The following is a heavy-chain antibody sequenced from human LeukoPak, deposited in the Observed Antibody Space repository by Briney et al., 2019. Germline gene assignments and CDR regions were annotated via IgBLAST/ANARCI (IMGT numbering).Heavy chain of an antibody. D-gene: IGHD6-13*01. CDR2: ISGSGGYT. J-gene: IGHJ4*02. CDR1: GFTFSSYA. Sequence: PGGSLRLSCAASGFTFSSYAMSWVRQAPGKGLEWVSSISGSGGYTYYAGSVKGRFTISRDNAKNSLYLQMNSLRAEDMALYYCAKGLEQQLVPDFDYWGQGTLVTVSS. V-gene: IGHV3-23*01. CDR3: AKGLEQQLVPDFDY.